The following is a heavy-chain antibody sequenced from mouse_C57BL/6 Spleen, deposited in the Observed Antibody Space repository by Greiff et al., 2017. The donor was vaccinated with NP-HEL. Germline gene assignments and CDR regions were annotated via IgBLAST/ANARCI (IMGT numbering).Heavy chain of an antibody. J-gene: IGHJ2*01. CDR3: ARSRSTWAYFDY. V-gene: IGHV1-54*01. Sequence: QVQLQQSGAVLVRPGTSVKVSCKASGYAFTNYLIEWVKQRPGQGLEWIGVINPGSGGTNYNEKFKGKATLTADKSSSTAYMQLSSLTSEDSAVYFCARSRSTWAYFDYWGQGTTLTVSS. CDR1: GYAFTNYL. D-gene: IGHD3-1*01. CDR2: INPGSGGT.